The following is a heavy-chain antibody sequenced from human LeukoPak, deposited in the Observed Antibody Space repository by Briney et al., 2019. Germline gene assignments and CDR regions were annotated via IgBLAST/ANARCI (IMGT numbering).Heavy chain of an antibody. J-gene: IGHJ4*02. Sequence: ASVKVSCKASGYKFTNYVMHWVRQTPGQRLEWMGWINTANGNTNCSQKFQGRVTITRDTPATTVYMELTSLRSEDTAVYYCAREAAIWGQGTLVTVSS. CDR3: AREAAI. CDR1: GYKFTNYV. D-gene: IGHD2-15*01. CDR2: INTANGNT. V-gene: IGHV1-3*04.